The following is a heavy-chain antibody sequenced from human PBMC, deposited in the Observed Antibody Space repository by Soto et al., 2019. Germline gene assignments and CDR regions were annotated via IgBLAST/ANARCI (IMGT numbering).Heavy chain of an antibody. CDR2: INHSGST. Sequence: PSETLSLTCAVYGGSFSGYYWSWIRQPPGKGLEWIGEINHSGSTNYNPSLKSRVTISVDTSKNQFSLKLSSVTAADTAVYYCARVQGSGSYYNGYGMDVWGQGTTVTVSS. CDR1: GGSFSGYY. D-gene: IGHD3-10*01. J-gene: IGHJ6*02. CDR3: ARVQGSGSYYNGYGMDV. V-gene: IGHV4-34*01.